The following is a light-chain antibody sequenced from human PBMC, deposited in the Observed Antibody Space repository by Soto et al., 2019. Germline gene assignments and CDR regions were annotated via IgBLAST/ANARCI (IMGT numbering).Light chain of an antibody. V-gene: IGLV3-21*02. CDR2: DDS. CDR3: QVWDSRSDHWV. J-gene: IGLJ3*02. CDR1: NIGSKS. Sequence: SYELTQPPSVSVAPGQTARITCGGNNIGSKSVHWYQQKPGQAPVLVVYDDSDRPSGITERFSGSNSGNTATLTISRVEAGDEADYYCQVWDSRSDHWVFGGGTKLTVL.